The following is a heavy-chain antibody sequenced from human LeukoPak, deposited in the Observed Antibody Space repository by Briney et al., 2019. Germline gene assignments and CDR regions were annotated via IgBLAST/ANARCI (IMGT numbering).Heavy chain of an antibody. J-gene: IGHJ4*02. V-gene: IGHV4-59*10. CDR3: ARGDYGDYWYFDY. D-gene: IGHD4-17*01. CDR1: GGSFSAYY. CDR2: IYTSGST. Sequence: SETLSLTCAVHGGSFSAYYWSWIRQSPEKGLEWIGRIYTSGSTNYNPSLKSRVTMSVDTSKNQFSLKLSSVTAADTAVYYCARGDYGDYWYFDYWGQGTLVTVSS.